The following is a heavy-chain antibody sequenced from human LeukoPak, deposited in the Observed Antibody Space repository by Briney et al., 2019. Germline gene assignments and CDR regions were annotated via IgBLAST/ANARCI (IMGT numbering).Heavy chain of an antibody. CDR2: TIPILGIA. J-gene: IGHJ4*02. CDR1: GGTFSSYA. CDR3: ARGSIVGATTPFDY. Sequence: SVKVSCKASGGTFSSYAISWVRQAPGQGLEWMGRTIPILGIANYAQKFQGRVTITADKSTSTAYMELSSLRSEDTAVYYCARGSIVGATTPFDYWGQGTLVTVSS. D-gene: IGHD1-26*01. V-gene: IGHV1-69*04.